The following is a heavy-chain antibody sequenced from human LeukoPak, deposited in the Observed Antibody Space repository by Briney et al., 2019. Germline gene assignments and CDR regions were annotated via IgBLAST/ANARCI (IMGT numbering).Heavy chain of an antibody. Sequence: SETLSLTCAVYGGSFSGYCWSWIRQPPGKGLEWIGEINHSGSTNYNPSLKSRVTISVDTSKNQFSLKLSSVTAADTAVYYCARGRRVVPAASWGQGTLVTVSS. V-gene: IGHV4-34*01. CDR1: GGSFSGYC. CDR3: ARGRRVVPAAS. CDR2: INHSGST. D-gene: IGHD2-2*01. J-gene: IGHJ4*02.